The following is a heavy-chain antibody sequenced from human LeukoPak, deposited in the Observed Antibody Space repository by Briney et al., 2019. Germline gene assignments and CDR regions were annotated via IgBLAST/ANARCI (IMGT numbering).Heavy chain of an antibody. V-gene: IGHV4-30-4*08. Sequence: SETLSLTCTVSGVSVGSGDYFWSWIRQPPGKGLEWIGYIYFSGSTDSNPSLGSRVTVSIDTSKNQFSLKLRSVTAADTAVYYCTRNASPDYWGQGTLVTVSS. CDR1: GVSVGSGDYF. D-gene: IGHD1-14*01. CDR2: IYFSGST. CDR3: TRNASPDY. J-gene: IGHJ4*02.